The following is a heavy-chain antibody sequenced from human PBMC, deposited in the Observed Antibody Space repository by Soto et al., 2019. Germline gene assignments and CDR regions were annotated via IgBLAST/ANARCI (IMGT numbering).Heavy chain of an antibody. V-gene: IGHV4-31*03. CDR3: ARTEYYYDSSGYSGIRWFDP. D-gene: IGHD3-22*01. CDR1: GGSISSGGYY. Sequence: SETLSLTCTVSGGSISSGGYYWSWIRQHPGKGLEWIGYIYYSGSTYYNPSLKSRVTISVDTSKNQFSLKLSSVTAADTAVYYCARTEYYYDSSGYSGIRWFDPWGQGTLVTVS. J-gene: IGHJ5*02. CDR2: IYYSGST.